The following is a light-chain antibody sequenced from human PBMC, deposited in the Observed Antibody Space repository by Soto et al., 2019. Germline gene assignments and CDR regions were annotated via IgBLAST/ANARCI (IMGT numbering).Light chain of an antibody. CDR2: DAS. CDR1: QSISSW. Sequence: DIQMTQSPSTLSASLGDRVTITCRASQSISSWLAWYQQKPGKAPKLLIYDASSLESGVPSRFSGSGSGTEFTLTISSLQPDDFATYYCQQYNSTPITFGQGTRLEI. CDR3: QQYNSTPIT. V-gene: IGKV1-5*01. J-gene: IGKJ5*01.